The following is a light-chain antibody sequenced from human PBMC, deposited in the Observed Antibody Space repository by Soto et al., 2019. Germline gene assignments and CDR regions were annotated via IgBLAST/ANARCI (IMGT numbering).Light chain of an antibody. J-gene: IGLJ2*01. CDR1: SSDVGGYNY. CDR3: CSYTSSSTLDVV. Sequence: QSALTQPASVSGSPGQSITISCTGTSSDVGGYNYVSWYQQHSGKAPRLMIYDVSTRPTGVSNRLSGFKSGNTASVTISGLQAEDEADDYCCSYTSSSTLDVVFGGGTKLTVL. CDR2: DVS. V-gene: IGLV2-14*01.